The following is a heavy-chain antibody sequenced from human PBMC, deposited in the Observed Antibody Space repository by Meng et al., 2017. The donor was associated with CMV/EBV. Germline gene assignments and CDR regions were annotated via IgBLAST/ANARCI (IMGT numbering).Heavy chain of an antibody. Sequence: SVKVSCKASGGTFSSYAISWVRQAPGQGLEWMGGIIPIFGTANYAQKFQGRVTITTDESTSTAYMELSSLRSEDTAAYYCARADIVVVPAAPRFRYYYYGMDVWGQGTTVTVSS. D-gene: IGHD2-2*01. CDR3: ARADIVVVPAAPRFRYYYYGMDV. CDR2: IIPIFGTA. CDR1: GGTFSSYA. J-gene: IGHJ6*02. V-gene: IGHV1-69*05.